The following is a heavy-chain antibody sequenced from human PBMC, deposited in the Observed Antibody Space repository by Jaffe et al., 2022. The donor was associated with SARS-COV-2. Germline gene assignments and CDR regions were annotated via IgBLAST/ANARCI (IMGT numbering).Heavy chain of an antibody. CDR2: THHSGST. V-gene: IGHV4-39*01. D-gene: IGHD2-15*01. CDR3: ASEVGSCRGGACHSKYYFDY. CDR1: GGSISTSSYY. Sequence: QLQLQESGPGLVKPSETLSLTCTVSGGSISTSSYYWGWLRQPPGRGLEWIVTTHHSGSTYYNSALKSRLTISVDTSKSQLSLKLTSVTAADTAVYYCASEVGSCRGGACHSKYYFDYWGQGALVTVSS. J-gene: IGHJ4*02.